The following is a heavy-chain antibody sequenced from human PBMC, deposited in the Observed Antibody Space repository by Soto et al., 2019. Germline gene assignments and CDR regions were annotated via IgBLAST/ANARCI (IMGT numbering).Heavy chain of an antibody. V-gene: IGHV1-8*01. J-gene: IGHJ6*02. Sequence: QVQLVQSGAEVKKTGASVKVSCKASGYTFTSYDINWVRQATGQGLEWMGWMNPNSGNTGYAQKFQGRVTMTRNTSISTAYMELSSLRSEVTAVYYCARGTFAAVTLHYYFGMYVWCQGTTVTVS. D-gene: IGHD2-15*01. CDR1: GYTFTSYD. CDR3: ARGTFAAVTLHYYFGMYV. CDR2: MNPNSGNT.